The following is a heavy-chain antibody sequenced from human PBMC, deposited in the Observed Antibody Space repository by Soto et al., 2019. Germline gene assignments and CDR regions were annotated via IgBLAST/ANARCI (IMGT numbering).Heavy chain of an antibody. CDR1: GFTFSDYY. CDR3: ARIIAAAGGRRYFDL. V-gene: IGHV3-11*03. CDR2: INSGSTYT. D-gene: IGHD6-13*01. J-gene: IGHJ2*01. Sequence: VGSLRLSCAASGFTFSDYYMSWIRRAPGKGLEWVSYINSGSTYTNYADSVKGRFTISRDNAKNSLYLQMNSLRAEDTAVYYCARIIAAAGGRRYFDLWGRGTLVTVSS.